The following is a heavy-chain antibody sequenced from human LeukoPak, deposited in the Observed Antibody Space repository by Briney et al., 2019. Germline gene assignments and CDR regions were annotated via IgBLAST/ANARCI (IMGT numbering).Heavy chain of an antibody. Sequence: EASVKVSCKASGYTFTSYGISWVRQAPGQGLEWMGRIIPILGIANYAQKFQGRVTITADKSTSTAYMELSSLRSEDTAVYYCARDRGSPRSRYYYYGMDVWGQGTTVTVSS. CDR2: IIPILGIA. CDR1: GYTFTSYG. CDR3: ARDRGSPRSRYYYYGMDV. D-gene: IGHD2-15*01. V-gene: IGHV1-69*04. J-gene: IGHJ6*02.